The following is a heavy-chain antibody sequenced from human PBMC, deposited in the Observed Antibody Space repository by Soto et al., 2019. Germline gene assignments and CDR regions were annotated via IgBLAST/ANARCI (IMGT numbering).Heavy chain of an antibody. V-gene: IGHV1-8*01. D-gene: IGHD6-13*01. Sequence: QVQLVQSGAEVKKPGASVKVSCKASGYTFTSYDTNWVRQATGQGLEWMGWMNPNSGNTGYAQKFQGRVTMTRNTSISTAYMELSSLRSEDTAVYYCARGLIAAAVRWFDPWGQGTLVTVSS. J-gene: IGHJ5*02. CDR1: GYTFTSYD. CDR2: MNPNSGNT. CDR3: ARGLIAAAVRWFDP.